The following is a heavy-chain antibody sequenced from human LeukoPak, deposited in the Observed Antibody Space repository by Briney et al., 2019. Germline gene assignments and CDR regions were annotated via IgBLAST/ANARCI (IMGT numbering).Heavy chain of an antibody. CDR3: ARRRYYYGSGSYAFDI. CDR1: RLTVSRNY. V-gene: IGHV3-7*01. D-gene: IGHD3-10*01. Sequence: GGSLRLPWAASRLTVSRNYMRWVRQAPGGGREWVAYIKQEGSEKYYVDSVKGRFTISRNNAKNSLYLQMNSLRAEDTAVYYCARRRYYYGSGSYAFDIWGQGTMVTVSS. J-gene: IGHJ3*02. CDR2: IKQEGSEK.